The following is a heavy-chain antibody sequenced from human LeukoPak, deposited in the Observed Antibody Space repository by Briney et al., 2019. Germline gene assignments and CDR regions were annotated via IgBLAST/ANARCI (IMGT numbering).Heavy chain of an antibody. D-gene: IGHD3-9*01. CDR2: IYYSGST. CDR1: GGSISSGGYY. J-gene: IGHJ6*02. V-gene: IGHV4-31*03. CDR3: ARDLRGHYDILTGSYGMDV. Sequence: SQTLSLTCTVSGGSISSGGYYWGWIRQHPGKGLEWIGYIYYSGSTYYNPSLKSRVTISVDTSKNQFSLKLSSVTAADTAVYYCARDLRGHYDILTGSYGMDVWGQGTTVTVSS.